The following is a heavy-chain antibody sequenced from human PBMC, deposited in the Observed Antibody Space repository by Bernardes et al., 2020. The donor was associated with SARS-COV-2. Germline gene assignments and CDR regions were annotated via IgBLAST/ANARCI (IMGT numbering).Heavy chain of an antibody. V-gene: IGHV3-33*01. CDR3: ARDQTGSPWNMDV. D-gene: IGHD3-10*01. CDR1: GFTFSSYG. Sequence: WGSLRLSCAASGFTFSSYGMHWVRQAPGKGLEWVALIWYDGSDEYYADSLRGRFTISRDNSKNTLYLQMNSLRAEDTAVYYCARDQTGSPWNMDVWGQGTPVTVSS. CDR2: IWYDGSDE. J-gene: IGHJ6*02.